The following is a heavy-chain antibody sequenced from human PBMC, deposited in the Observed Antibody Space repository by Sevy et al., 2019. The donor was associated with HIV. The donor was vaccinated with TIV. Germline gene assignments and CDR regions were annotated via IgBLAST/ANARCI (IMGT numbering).Heavy chain of an antibody. Sequence: SETLSLTCTVSGDSISGNSYFWGWIRQPPGKGLEWIGSIYNSGSTPYNPSLKSRVTISVDTSKNQFSLELSSVTAADTAVYYCARAGYGYARLFDYWGQGILVTVSS. D-gene: IGHD5-18*01. CDR3: ARAGYGYARLFDY. V-gene: IGHV4-39*01. J-gene: IGHJ4*02. CDR1: GDSISGNSYF. CDR2: IYNSGST.